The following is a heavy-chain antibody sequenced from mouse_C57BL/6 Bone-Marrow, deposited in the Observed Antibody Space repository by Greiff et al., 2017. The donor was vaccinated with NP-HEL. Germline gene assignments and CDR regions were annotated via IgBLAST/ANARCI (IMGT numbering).Heavy chain of an antibody. CDR3: ALTTVVATDFDY. Sequence: EVHLVESGGGLVKPGGSLKLSCAASGFTFSDYGMHWVRQAPEKGLEWVAYISSGSSTIYYADTVKGRFTISRDNAKNTLFLQMTSLRSEDTAMYYCALTTVVATDFDYWGQGTTLTVSS. CDR1: GFTFSDYG. V-gene: IGHV5-17*01. J-gene: IGHJ2*01. CDR2: ISSGSSTI. D-gene: IGHD1-1*01.